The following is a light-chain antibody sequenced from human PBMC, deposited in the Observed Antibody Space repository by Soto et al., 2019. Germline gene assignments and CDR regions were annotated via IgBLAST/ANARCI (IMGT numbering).Light chain of an antibody. CDR1: QSISSW. CDR3: QQYGTYLWT. V-gene: IGKV1-5*01. Sequence: DIQMTHSPSTLSASVGDRVTITWRASQSISSWLAWFQQKPGKAPKLLMYDASSLESGVPSRFSGSGSGTEFTLTISSLQPDDFATYYCQQYGTYLWTFGQGTKVDIK. CDR2: DAS. J-gene: IGKJ1*01.